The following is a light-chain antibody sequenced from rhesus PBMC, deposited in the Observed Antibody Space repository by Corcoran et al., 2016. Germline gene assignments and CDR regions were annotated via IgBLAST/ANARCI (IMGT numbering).Light chain of an antibody. CDR3: QQYYRTPLT. CDR2: EAS. Sequence: DIQMAQSPPSLSASVGDRVTITFRASQGISNYLAWYQQKPGEPPRFLIYEASNLQSGMPSRFSGSGSRTDFTLTFNSLQPEDSATYICQQYYRTPLTFGGGTTVEI. J-gene: IGKJ4*01. CDR1: QGISNY. V-gene: IGKV1-25*01.